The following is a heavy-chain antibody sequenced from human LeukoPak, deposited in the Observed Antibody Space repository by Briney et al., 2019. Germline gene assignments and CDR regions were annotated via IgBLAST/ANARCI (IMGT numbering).Heavy chain of an antibody. CDR3: ARDGDWNYDL. CDR1: GFTFSNYW. D-gene: IGHD1-7*01. V-gene: IGHV3-7*01. Sequence: GGSLRLSCVGSGFTFSNYWMNWVRQAPGKGLEWVANIKGSDKGHVDSVKGRFSVSRDDARNSLYLQMDSLRAEDTAVYYGARDGDWNYDLWGQGTVVRVSS. J-gene: IGHJ4*02. CDR2: IKGSDK.